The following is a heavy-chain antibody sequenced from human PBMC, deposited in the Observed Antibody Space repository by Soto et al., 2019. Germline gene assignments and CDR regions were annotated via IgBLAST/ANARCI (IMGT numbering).Heavy chain of an antibody. D-gene: IGHD3-22*01. J-gene: IGHJ4*02. CDR1: GYTFTGYG. CDR3: AISYYYDSSGYSYYFDY. Sequence: GASVKVSCKASGYTFTGYGISWVRQAPGQGLEWMGWISAYNGNTNYAQKLQGRVTMTTDTSTSTAYMELRSLRSDDTAVYYCAISYYYDSSGYSYYFDYWGQGTLVTVSS. V-gene: IGHV1-18*01. CDR2: ISAYNGNT.